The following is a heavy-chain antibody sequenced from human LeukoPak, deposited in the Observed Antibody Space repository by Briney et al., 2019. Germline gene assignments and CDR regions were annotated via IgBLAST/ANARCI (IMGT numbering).Heavy chain of an antibody. Sequence: PSETLSLTCTVSGGSISSYYWSWIRQPPGKGLEWIGYVYYTGSTKYNPSLKSRVTISVDTSKKQLSLKLSSVTAADTAVYYCARHWETSSWYVDYWGQGILVTVSS. CDR2: VYYTGST. CDR1: GGSISSYY. CDR3: ARHWETSSWYVDY. D-gene: IGHD6-13*01. J-gene: IGHJ4*02. V-gene: IGHV4-59*08.